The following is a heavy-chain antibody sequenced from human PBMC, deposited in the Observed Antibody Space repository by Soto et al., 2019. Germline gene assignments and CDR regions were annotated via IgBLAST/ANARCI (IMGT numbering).Heavy chain of an antibody. V-gene: IGHV3-7*03. CDR1: GFTFTTYW. CDR3: VRGGHGSGSYLGSS. Sequence: EVQLVESGGGLAQPGGSLRLSCVASGFTFTTYWMSWVLQAPGKGLEWVANIRQDGGAQYYVDSVKGRFTISRDNAKNSVYLQMDSLRAEDTAVYYCVRGGHGSGSYLGSSWGQGILVTVSS. D-gene: IGHD3-10*01. J-gene: IGHJ5*02. CDR2: IRQDGGAQ.